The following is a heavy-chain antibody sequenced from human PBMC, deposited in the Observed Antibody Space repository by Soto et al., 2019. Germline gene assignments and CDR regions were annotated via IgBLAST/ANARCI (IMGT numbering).Heavy chain of an antibody. Sequence: PSETLSLTCTVSGGSVSSGSYYWSWIRQPPGKGLEWIGYIYYSGSTNYNPSLKSRVTISVDTSKNQFSLELSSVTAADTAVYYCARRAYYDSSGYFDYWGQGTLVTVSS. CDR3: ARRAYYDSSGYFDY. CDR2: IYYSGST. CDR1: GGSVSSGSYY. J-gene: IGHJ4*02. V-gene: IGHV4-61*01. D-gene: IGHD3-22*01.